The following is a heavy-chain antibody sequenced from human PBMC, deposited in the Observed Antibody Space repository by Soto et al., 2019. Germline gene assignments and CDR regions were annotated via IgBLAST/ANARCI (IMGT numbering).Heavy chain of an antibody. CDR1: GYSFTSYW. Sequence: EVQLVQSGAEVKKPGESLRISCKGSGYSFTSYWIDWVRQMPGKGLEWMGRIDPSDSYTNYSPSFQGHVTISADKSIRTAYRQWSRLKASDTAMYYCARTSRQSRGYSYGHGGMDVWGQGTTVTVSS. V-gene: IGHV5-10-1*01. J-gene: IGHJ6*02. D-gene: IGHD5-18*01. CDR2: IDPSDSYT. CDR3: ARTSRQSRGYSYGHGGMDV.